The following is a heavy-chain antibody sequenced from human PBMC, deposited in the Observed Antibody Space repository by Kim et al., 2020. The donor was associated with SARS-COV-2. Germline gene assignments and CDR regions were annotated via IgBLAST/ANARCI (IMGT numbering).Heavy chain of an antibody. V-gene: IGHV3-23*01. J-gene: IGHJ5*02. D-gene: IGHD6-13*01. Sequence: DTGKGRFTISKDNSKNTLYLQMNKLRVEDTAVYYCAKGSSNWYPRDWFDPWGQGTLVIVSS. CDR3: AKGSSNWYPRDWFDP.